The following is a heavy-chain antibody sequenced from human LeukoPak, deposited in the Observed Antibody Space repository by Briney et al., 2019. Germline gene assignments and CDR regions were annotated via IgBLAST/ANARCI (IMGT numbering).Heavy chain of an antibody. V-gene: IGHV3-64*04. D-gene: IGHD3-3*01. CDR1: GFTFSSYG. CDR2: ISGHGGST. CDR3: AKDQGEYYDFWSGYYLDAFDI. Sequence: GGSLRLSCSASGFTFSSYGMHWVRQAPGKGLEYVSAISGHGGSTYCADSVRGRFTISRDNSKNTLYLQMNSLRAEDTAAYYCAKDQGEYYDFWSGYYLDAFDIWGQGTMVTVSS. J-gene: IGHJ3*02.